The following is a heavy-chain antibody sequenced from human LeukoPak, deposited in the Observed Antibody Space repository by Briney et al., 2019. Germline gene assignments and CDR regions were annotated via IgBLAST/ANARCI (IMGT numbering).Heavy chain of an antibody. J-gene: IGHJ6*02. CDR1: GFTLSTYE. CDR3: ATLSDRNFYYSYGLDV. D-gene: IGHD1-14*01. Sequence: GGSLRLSCAASGFTLSTYEMNWVRQAPGKGLEWVAYIGRYGVTTYYADSVKGRFTISGDNAKNSLNLQMNSLRAEDTAVYYCATLSDRNFYYSYGLDVWGQGTTVTFS. CDR2: IGRYGVTT. V-gene: IGHV3-48*03.